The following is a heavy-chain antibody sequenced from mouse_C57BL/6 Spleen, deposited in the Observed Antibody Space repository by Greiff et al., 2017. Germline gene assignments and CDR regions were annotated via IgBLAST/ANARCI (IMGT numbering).Heavy chain of an antibody. CDR1: GFTFSSYT. V-gene: IGHV5-9*01. D-gene: IGHD4-1*01. Sequence: EVQLVESGGGLVKPGGSLKLSCAASGFTFSSYTMSWVRQTPEKRLEWVATISGGGGNTYYPDSVKGRFTISRDNAKNTLYLQMSSLRSEDTALYYCARGGLTGFDYWGQGTTLTVSS. CDR2: ISGGGGNT. CDR3: ARGGLTGFDY. J-gene: IGHJ2*01.